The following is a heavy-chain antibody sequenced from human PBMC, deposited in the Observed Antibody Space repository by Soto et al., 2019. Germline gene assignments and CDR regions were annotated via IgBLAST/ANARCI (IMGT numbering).Heavy chain of an antibody. CDR3: AAELYSGGRCCSFDI. D-gene: IGHD2-15*01. J-gene: IGHJ3*02. CDR2: IIVGGGGT. V-gene: IGHV1-58*02. CDR1: GYTFTGYY. Sequence: SSKVSCTASGYTFTGYYMHCVRPDRGQGLEWIGWIIVGGGGTKYAQNYQGRLTITRDMSTNTAYMELSSLGSEDTAVYYCAAELYSGGRCCSFDIWGQGTL.